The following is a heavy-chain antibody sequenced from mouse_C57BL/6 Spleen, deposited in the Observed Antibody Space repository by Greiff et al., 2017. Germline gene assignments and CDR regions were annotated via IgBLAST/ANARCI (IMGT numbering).Heavy chain of an antibody. J-gene: IGHJ4*01. CDR1: GYTFTDYE. D-gene: IGHD2-5*01. Sequence: SGAELVRPGASVTLSCKASGYTFTDYEMHWVKQTPVHGLEWIGAIDPETGGTAYNQKFKGKAILTADKSSSTAYMELRSLTSEDSAVYYCTRHYSNPYYYAMDYWGQGTSVTVSS. V-gene: IGHV1-15*01. CDR2: IDPETGGT. CDR3: TRHYSNPYYYAMDY.